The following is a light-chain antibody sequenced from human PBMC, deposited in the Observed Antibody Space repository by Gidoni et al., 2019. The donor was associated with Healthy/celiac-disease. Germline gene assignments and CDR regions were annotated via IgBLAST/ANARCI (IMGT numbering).Light chain of an antibody. V-gene: IGKV4-1*01. CDR1: QSVLYSSNNKNY. J-gene: IGKJ4*01. CDR3: QQYYSTPPT. Sequence: DIVMPQSPDSLAVSLGERATINCKSSQSVLYSSNNKNYLAWYQQKPGQPPKLLIYWASTRESGVPDRFRGSGSGTDFTLTISSLQAEDVAVYYCQQYYSTPPTFXGXTKVEIK. CDR2: WAS.